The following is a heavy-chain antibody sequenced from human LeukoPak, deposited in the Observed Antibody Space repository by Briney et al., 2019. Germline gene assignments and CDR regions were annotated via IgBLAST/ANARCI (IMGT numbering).Heavy chain of an antibody. Sequence: PGGSLRLSCAASGFTFSSYSMNWVRQAPGKGLEWVSYISSSSSIKYYADSVKGRFTISRDNAKNSLYLQMNSLRAEDTALYYCAKVLRGLRYFDVDAFDIWGQGTMVTVSS. D-gene: IGHD3-9*01. CDR2: ISSSSSIK. CDR1: GFTFSSYS. V-gene: IGHV3-48*01. CDR3: AKVLRGLRYFDVDAFDI. J-gene: IGHJ3*02.